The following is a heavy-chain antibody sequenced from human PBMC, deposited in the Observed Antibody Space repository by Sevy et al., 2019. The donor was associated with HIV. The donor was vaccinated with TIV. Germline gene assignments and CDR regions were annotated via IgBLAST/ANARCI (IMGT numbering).Heavy chain of an antibody. Sequence: SQTLSRTCTVSDGSISSYYWSWIRQPPGKGLEWIGYISYSGSTNYNPSLQGRVTMSIDTSKHQFSLKLSSVTAADTAVYYCAKSPIEGFGKLDDNCFDLWGPGTLVTGSS. V-gene: IGHV4-59*01. J-gene: IGHJ5*02. D-gene: IGHD3-10*01. CDR3: AKSPIEGFGKLDDNCFDL. CDR1: DGSISSYY. CDR2: ISYSGST.